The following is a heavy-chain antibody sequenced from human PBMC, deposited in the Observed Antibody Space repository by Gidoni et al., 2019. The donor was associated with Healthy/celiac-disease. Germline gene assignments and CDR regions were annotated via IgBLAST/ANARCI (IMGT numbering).Heavy chain of an antibody. CDR3: ARDHGGGSPPHYYYYYGMDV. Sequence: QVQLQQSGPGLVKPSQTLSLTCALSGDSVSSNSASWHWIRQSPSRGLEWLGRTYYRSKWYNDYAVSVKSRITINPDTSKNQFSLQLNSVTPEDTAVYYCARDHGGGSPPHYYYYYGMDVWGQGTTVTVSS. J-gene: IGHJ6*02. CDR2: TYYRSKWYN. D-gene: IGHD2-15*01. V-gene: IGHV6-1*01. CDR1: GDSVSSNSAS.